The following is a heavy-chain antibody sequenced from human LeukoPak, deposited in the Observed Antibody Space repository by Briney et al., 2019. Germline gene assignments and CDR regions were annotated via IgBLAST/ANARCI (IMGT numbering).Heavy chain of an antibody. V-gene: IGHV3-30*02. D-gene: IGHD6-13*01. CDR3: AKAASSSWSHFDY. J-gene: IGHJ4*02. Sequence: GGSLRLSCAASGFTFSSHGMHWVRQAPGKGLEWVAFIRYDGSNKYYADSVKGRFTISRDNSKNTLYLQMNSLRAEDTAVYYCAKAASSSWSHFDYWGQGTLVTVSS. CDR1: GFTFSSHG. CDR2: IRYDGSNK.